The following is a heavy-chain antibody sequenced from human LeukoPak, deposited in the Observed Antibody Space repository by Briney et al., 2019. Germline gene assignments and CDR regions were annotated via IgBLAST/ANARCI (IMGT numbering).Heavy chain of an antibody. CDR3: ASSIMIPDFGFLIAAFDY. D-gene: IGHD3-16*01. CDR2: IIPIFGTA. CDR1: GGTFSSYA. J-gene: IGHJ4*02. Sequence: SVKVSCKASGGTFSSYAISWVRQAPGQGLEWMGGIIPIFGTANYAQKFQGRVAITADESTSTAYMELSSLRSEDTAVYYCASSIMIPDFGFLIAAFDYWGQGTLVTVSS. V-gene: IGHV1-69*01.